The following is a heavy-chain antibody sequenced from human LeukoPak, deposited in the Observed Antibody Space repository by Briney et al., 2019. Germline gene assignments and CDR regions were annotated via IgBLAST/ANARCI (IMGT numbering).Heavy chain of an antibody. Sequence: GGSLRLSCAASGFTFSSYSMNRVRQAPGKGLEWVASITSGSDYIYYADSVKGRFTISRDNAKNSLYLQMNSLRAEDTAVYFCARSITMIVDWFDPWGQGTLVTVSS. CDR1: GFTFSSYS. J-gene: IGHJ5*02. D-gene: IGHD3-22*01. CDR3: ARSITMIVDWFDP. CDR2: ITSGSDYI. V-gene: IGHV3-21*01.